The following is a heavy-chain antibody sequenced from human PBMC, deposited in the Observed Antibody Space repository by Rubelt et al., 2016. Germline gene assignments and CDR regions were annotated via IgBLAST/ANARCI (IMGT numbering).Heavy chain of an antibody. CDR1: GFTFSGSA. V-gene: IGHV3-74*02. D-gene: IGHD1-14*01. Sequence: EVQLVESGGGLVQPGGSLKLSCAASGFTFSGSAMHWVRQAPGKGLVWVSRIHSDGSTASYADSVKGRFTISRDNAKNTLFLQMNSLRAGGTGVYYWAREDRNRGGRDVWGQGTTGTVSS. J-gene: IGHJ6*02. CDR3: AREDRNRGGRDV. CDR2: IHSDGSTA.